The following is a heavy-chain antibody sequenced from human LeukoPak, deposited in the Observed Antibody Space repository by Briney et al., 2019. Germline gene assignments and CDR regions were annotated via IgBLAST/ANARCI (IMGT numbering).Heavy chain of an antibody. J-gene: IGHJ4*02. D-gene: IGHD7-27*01. CDR2: ISAYNGNT. CDR3: ASQTGGYPYFDY. Sequence: ASVKVSCKAPGGTFSSYAISWVRQAPGQGLEWMGWISAYNGNTNYAQKLQGRVTMTTDTSTSTAYMELRSLRSDDTAVYYCASQTGGYPYFDYWGQGTLVTVSS. CDR1: GGTFSSYA. V-gene: IGHV1-18*01.